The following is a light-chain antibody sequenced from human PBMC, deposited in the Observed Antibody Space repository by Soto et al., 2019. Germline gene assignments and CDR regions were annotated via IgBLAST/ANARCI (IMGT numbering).Light chain of an antibody. CDR2: VAS. CDR3: QQSYTALPYT. CDR1: QNINTY. V-gene: IGKV1-39*01. J-gene: IGKJ2*01. Sequence: DIQLTQSPSSLSASVGDRVTITCRASQNINTYLNWYQQKPGKAPKLLIYVASSLHSGVPSRFSGSGSGTDFTLTISSLQPQDFATYYCQQSYTALPYTFGQGTRLEIK.